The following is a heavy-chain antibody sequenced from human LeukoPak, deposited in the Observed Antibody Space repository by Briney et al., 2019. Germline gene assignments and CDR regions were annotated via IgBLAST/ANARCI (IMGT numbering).Heavy chain of an antibody. D-gene: IGHD3-10*01. J-gene: IGHJ5*02. CDR3: ARGVRNYYGSGSYICWFDP. CDR1: GGSISSYY. V-gene: IGHV4-59*01. Sequence: SETLSLTCTVSGGSISSYYWSWIRQPPGKGLEWIGYIYYSGSTNYNPSLKSRVTISVDTSKNQFSLKLSSVTAADTAVYYCARGVRNYYGSGSYICWFDPWGQGTLVTVSS. CDR2: IYYSGST.